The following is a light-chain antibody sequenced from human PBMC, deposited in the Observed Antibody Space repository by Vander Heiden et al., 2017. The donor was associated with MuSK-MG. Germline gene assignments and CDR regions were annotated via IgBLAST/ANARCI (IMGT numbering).Light chain of an antibody. Sequence: QQPPGTAPKLIIYEVSNRPSGVPDRFSGSESGKKAYLTISGLQAEDEADDYCSSYTSSSGVCGGGTKLTV. J-gene: IGLJ2*01. CDR2: EVS. V-gene: IGLV2-18*02. CDR3: SSYTSSSGV.